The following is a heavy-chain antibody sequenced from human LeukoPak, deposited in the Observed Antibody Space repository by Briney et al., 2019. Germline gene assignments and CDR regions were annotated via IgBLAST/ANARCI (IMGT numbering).Heavy chain of an antibody. CDR2: ISAYNGNT. V-gene: IGHV1-18*01. D-gene: IGHD2-15*01. J-gene: IGHJ6*02. Sequence: ASVKVSCKASGYTFTSYGISWVRQAPGQGLEWMGWISAYNGNTNYVQKLQGRVTMTTDTSTSTAYMELRSLRSDDTAVYYCARDPVVVVAATPRANYYYYGMDVWGQGTTVTVSS. CDR1: GYTFTSYG. CDR3: ARDPVVVVAATPRANYYYYGMDV.